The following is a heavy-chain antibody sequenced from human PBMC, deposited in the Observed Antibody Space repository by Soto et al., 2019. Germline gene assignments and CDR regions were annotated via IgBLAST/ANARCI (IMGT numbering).Heavy chain of an antibody. Sequence: KLGGSLRLSCAASGLNFEKCSMNWVRQPPGKGPEWLASISPSSTYIRYADSVKGRFTISRDNARNSLSLQMMNLRADDTAIYYCATDTGDIEVVPANTWGQGTLVTVSS. CDR1: GLNFEKCS. J-gene: IGHJ4*02. D-gene: IGHD2-15*01. V-gene: IGHV3-21*03. CDR2: ISPSSTYI. CDR3: ATDTGDIEVVPANT.